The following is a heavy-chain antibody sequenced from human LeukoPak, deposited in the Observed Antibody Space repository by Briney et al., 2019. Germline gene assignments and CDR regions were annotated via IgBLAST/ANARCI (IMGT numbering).Heavy chain of an antibody. D-gene: IGHD5-18*01. V-gene: IGHV3-23*01. CDR1: GFTFSSYA. CDR2: ISGSSGST. CDR3: AKDSRDGYSYPYFDY. J-gene: IGHJ4*02. Sequence: GGSLRLSCAASGFTFSSYAMSWVRQAPGKGLEWVSAISGSSGSTYYADSVKGRFTISKDNSKNTLFLQMNSLRAEDTAVYYCAKDSRDGYSYPYFDYWGQGTLVTVSS.